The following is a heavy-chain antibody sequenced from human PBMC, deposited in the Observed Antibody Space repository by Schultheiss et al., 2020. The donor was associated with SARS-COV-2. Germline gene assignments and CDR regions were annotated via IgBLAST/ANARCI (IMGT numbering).Heavy chain of an antibody. D-gene: IGHD5-12*01. J-gene: IGHJ2*01. Sequence: GGSLRLSCAASGFTFDDYTMHWVRQAPGKGLEWVSLITWDSGTTYYTDSVKGRFTISRDNSKNSLYLQMNSLRADDSAVYYCARRVATGWHFDLWGRGTLVTVSS. CDR3: ARRVATGWHFDL. CDR1: GFTFDDYT. CDR2: ITWDSGTT. V-gene: IGHV3-43*01.